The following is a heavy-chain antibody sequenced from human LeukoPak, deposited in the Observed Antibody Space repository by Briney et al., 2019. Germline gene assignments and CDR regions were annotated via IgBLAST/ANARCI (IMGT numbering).Heavy chain of an antibody. Sequence: GGSLRLSCAASGFTFSSYGMHWVRQAPGKGLERVAFIRYDGSNKDYADSVRGRFTVSRDNSKNTLYLQMNSLRTEDTAVYYCAKVRGYCSGGSCYFDYWGQGTLVTVSS. CDR2: IRYDGSNK. D-gene: IGHD2-15*01. CDR3: AKVRGYCSGGSCYFDY. V-gene: IGHV3-30*02. CDR1: GFTFSSYG. J-gene: IGHJ4*02.